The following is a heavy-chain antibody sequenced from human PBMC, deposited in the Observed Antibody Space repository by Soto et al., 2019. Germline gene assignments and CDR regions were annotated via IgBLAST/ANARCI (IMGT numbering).Heavy chain of an antibody. CDR1: GFTFSSYG. D-gene: IGHD2-2*01. J-gene: IGHJ6*03. CDR2: ISYDGSNK. V-gene: IGHV3-30*03. Sequence: GGSLRLSCAASGFTFSSYGMHWVRQAPGKGLEWVAVISYDGSNKYYADSVKGRFTISRDNSKNTLYLQMNSLRAEDTAVYYCARGGYCSSTSCYSHYYYMDVWGKGTTVTVS. CDR3: ARGGYCSSTSCYSHYYYMDV.